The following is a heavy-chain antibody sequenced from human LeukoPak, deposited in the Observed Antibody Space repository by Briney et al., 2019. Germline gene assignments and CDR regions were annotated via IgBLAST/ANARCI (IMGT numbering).Heavy chain of an antibody. CDR2: ISSSGSTI. Sequence: GGSLRLSCTASGSTFSSYSMNWVRQAPGKGLEWVSYISSSGSTIYYADSVKGRFTISRDNAKNSLYLQMNSLRAEDTAVYYCARPDYYDSSEGTDYWGQGTLVTVSS. CDR3: ARPDYYDSSEGTDY. V-gene: IGHV3-48*04. D-gene: IGHD3-22*01. CDR1: GSTFSSYS. J-gene: IGHJ4*02.